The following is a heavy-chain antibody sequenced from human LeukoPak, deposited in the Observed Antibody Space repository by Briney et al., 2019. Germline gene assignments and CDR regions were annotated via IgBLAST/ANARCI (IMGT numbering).Heavy chain of an antibody. V-gene: IGHV3-48*03. D-gene: IGHD3-9*01. CDR2: ISNSGSTI. Sequence: GGSLRLSCAASGFTFSNYEMNWVRQAPGKGLEWISYISNSGSTIYYADSVKGRFTISRDNAKNSLYLQMNSLRAEDTAIYYCARDYDILTGYFPIGLDYWGQETPVTVSS. CDR3: ARDYDILTGYFPIGLDY. CDR1: GFTFSNYE. J-gene: IGHJ4*02.